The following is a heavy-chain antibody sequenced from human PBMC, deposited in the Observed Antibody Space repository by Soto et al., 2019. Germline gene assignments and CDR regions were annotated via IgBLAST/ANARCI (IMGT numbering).Heavy chain of an antibody. CDR3: AKDRMGAGVRGYFDY. CDR2: ISYDGSNK. Sequence: QVQLVESGGGVVQPGKSLRLYCAGSGFTFSSYGMDRVRPAPGKELEWVAVISYDGSNKYYADSVKGRFTISRDNSKNTLYLQRSSLRADDTAVYYCAKDRMGAGVRGYFDYWGQGTLVTVSS. J-gene: IGHJ4*02. CDR1: GFTFSSYG. V-gene: IGHV3-30*18. D-gene: IGHD3-10*01.